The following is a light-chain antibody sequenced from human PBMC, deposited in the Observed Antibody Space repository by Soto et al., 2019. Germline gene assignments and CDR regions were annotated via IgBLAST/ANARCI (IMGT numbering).Light chain of an antibody. CDR3: QQYSTYPWT. CDR1: QSISSW. CDR2: DAS. J-gene: IGKJ1*01. V-gene: IGKV1-5*01. Sequence: DIQMTQSPSTLSASVGDRVTITCRASQSISSWLAWYQQKPGKAPKVLIFDASSLESGVPSRFRGSGSATEFTLTISSLQPDDFTTYYCQQYSTYPWTFGQGIKVDIK.